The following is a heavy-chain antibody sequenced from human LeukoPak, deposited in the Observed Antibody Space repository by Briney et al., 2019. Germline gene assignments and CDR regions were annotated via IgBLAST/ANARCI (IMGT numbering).Heavy chain of an antibody. V-gene: IGHV4-4*02. CDR3: TRNGDSSSVVD. CDR2: TLHSGDT. J-gene: IGHJ4*02. Sequence: SGILSLTCAVSGGSISSGNWWSWIRQPPGKGLEWLGETLHSGDTVYNPPLKSRITISVDNSKNQFSLKLTSVTAADTAVYFCTRNGDSSSVVDWGQGTLVTVSS. D-gene: IGHD2-15*01. CDR1: GGSISSGNW.